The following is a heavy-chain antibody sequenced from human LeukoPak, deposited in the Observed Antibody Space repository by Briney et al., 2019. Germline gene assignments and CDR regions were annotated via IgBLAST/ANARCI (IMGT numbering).Heavy chain of an antibody. J-gene: IGHJ4*02. CDR2: ISSSSSTI. Sequence: GGSLRLSCAASGFTFSSYSMNWVRQAPGKGLEWVSYISSSSSTIYYADSVKGRFTISRDNSKNMLYLQMNSLRVEDTAVYFCAGDFDYWGQGTLVTVSS. V-gene: IGHV3-48*01. CDR3: AGDFDY. CDR1: GFTFSSYS.